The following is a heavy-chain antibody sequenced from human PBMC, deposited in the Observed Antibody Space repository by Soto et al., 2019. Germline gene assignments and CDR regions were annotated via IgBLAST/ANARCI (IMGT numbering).Heavy chain of an antibody. V-gene: IGHV1-69*01. CDR3: ARAERPYGDYDNYYYAMDV. Sequence: QVQLVHSGAEVKKPGSSVKVSCKASGGTFSRYAISWVRRAPGQGLEWIGGFIPIYGTRNYAQKFQGRVTITADEPTSTAYMELSSLRSEDTAVYYCARAERPYGDYDNYYYAMDVWDQGTSVTVSS. J-gene: IGHJ6*02. CDR1: GGTFSRYA. D-gene: IGHD4-17*01. CDR2: FIPIYGTR.